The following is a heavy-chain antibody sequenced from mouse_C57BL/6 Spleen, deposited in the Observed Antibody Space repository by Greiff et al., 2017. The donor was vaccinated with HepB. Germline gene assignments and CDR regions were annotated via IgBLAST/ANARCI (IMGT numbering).Heavy chain of an antibody. Sequence: VKLMESGAELARPGASVKLSCKASGYTFTSYGISWVKQRTGQGLEWIGEIYPRSGNTYYNEKFKGKATLTADKSSSTAYMELRSLTSEDSAVYFCARTFYGYDRGYAMDYWGQGTSVTVSS. CDR1: GYTFTSYG. V-gene: IGHV1-81*01. CDR2: IYPRSGNT. J-gene: IGHJ4*01. D-gene: IGHD2-2*01. CDR3: ARTFYGYDRGYAMDY.